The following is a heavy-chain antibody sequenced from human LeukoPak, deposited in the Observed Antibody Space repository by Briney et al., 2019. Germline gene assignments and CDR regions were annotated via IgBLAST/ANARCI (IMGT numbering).Heavy chain of an antibody. V-gene: IGHV3-23*01. D-gene: IGHD6-19*01. J-gene: IGHJ4*02. CDR3: AKDSQNSGWYSDY. CDR2: ISGSGGST. CDR1: GFTFSSYA. Sequence: GGSLRLSCAASGFTFSSYAMSWVRQAPGKGLEWVSDISGSGGSTYYADSVKGRFTISRDNSKNTLYLQMNSLRAEDTAVYYCAKDSQNSGWYSDYWGQGTLVTVSS.